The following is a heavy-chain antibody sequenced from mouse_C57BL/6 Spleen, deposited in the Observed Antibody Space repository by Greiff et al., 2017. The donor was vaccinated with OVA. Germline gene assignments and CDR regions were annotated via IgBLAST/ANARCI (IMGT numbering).Heavy chain of an antibody. CDR2: IWSDGST. D-gene: IGHD2-4*01. J-gene: IGHJ1*03. CDR1: GFSLTSYG. Sequence: VKLVESGPGLVAPSQSLSITCTVSGFSLTSYGVHWVRQPPGKGLEWLVVIWSDGSTTYNSALKSRLSISKDNSKSQVFLKMNSLQTDDTAMDYCARHGDYDGYFDVWGTGTTVTVSS. V-gene: IGHV2-6-1*01. CDR3: ARHGDYDGYFDV.